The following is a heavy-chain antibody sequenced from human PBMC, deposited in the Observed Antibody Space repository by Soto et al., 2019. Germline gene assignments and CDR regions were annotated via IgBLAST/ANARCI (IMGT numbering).Heavy chain of an antibody. Sequence: SVKVSCKASGGTFSSYAISWVRQAPGQGLEWMGGIIPIFGTANYAQKFQGRVTITADESTSTAYMELSSLRSEDTAVYYCTGAPEGYSSVYFLDYWGQGTLVTVYS. J-gene: IGHJ4*02. V-gene: IGHV1-69*13. CDR1: GGTFSSYA. CDR2: IIPIFGTA. D-gene: IGHD5-18*01. CDR3: TGAPEGYSSVYFLDY.